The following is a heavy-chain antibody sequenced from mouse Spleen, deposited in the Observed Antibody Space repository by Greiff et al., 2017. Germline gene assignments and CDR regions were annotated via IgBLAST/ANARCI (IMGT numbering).Heavy chain of an antibody. CDR2: IYPGSGST. D-gene: IGHD2-1*01. Sequence: KQRPGQGLEWIGDIYPGSGSTNYNEKFKSKATLTVDTSSSTAYMQLSSLTSEDSAVYYCARGGNPDYWGQGTTLTVSS. V-gene: IGHV1-55*01. J-gene: IGHJ2*01. CDR3: ARGGNPDY.